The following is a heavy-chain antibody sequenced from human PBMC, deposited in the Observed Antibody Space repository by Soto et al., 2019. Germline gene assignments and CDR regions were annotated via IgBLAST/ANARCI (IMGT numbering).Heavy chain of an antibody. CDR3: AKRRGAGGHFDY. Sequence: PGGSLRLSCAASGFTFTNYAMGWVRQAPGEGLEWVSVVSSGGSTYYADSVTGRFTVSRDNSKNTLSLQMNSLRAEDTAVYYCAKRRGAGGHFDYWGQGALVTVSS. J-gene: IGHJ4*02. CDR2: VSSGGST. CDR1: GFTFTNYA. D-gene: IGHD2-15*01. V-gene: IGHV3-23*01.